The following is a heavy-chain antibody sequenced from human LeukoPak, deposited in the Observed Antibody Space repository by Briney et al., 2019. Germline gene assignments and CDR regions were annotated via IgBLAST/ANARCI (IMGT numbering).Heavy chain of an antibody. Sequence: GGSLRLFCAASGFTFIYYSMTWVRQAPGKGLEWISYISSSGRTIYYADSVKGRFTISRDNAKNSVYLQMNSLSAEDTAVYYCARDRARATEGPELDYWGQGTLVTVSS. CDR1: GFTFIYYS. J-gene: IGHJ4*02. D-gene: IGHD1-26*01. CDR3: ARDRARATEGPELDY. CDR2: ISSSGRTI. V-gene: IGHV3-48*04.